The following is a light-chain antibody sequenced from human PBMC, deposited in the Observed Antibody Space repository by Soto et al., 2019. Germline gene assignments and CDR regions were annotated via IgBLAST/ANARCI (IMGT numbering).Light chain of an antibody. V-gene: IGKV4-1*01. CDR1: QSILFSSNNKNY. CDR2: WAS. CDR3: QQYYSTPWT. Sequence: DIVMTQSPDSRAGSLGERATINCKSSQSILFSSNNKNYLTWSQQKPGQPPNLXIYWASTRESGVPDRFSGSGSGKDFPPTISSLQAEDVAVYYCQQYYSTPWTFGQGTKVDI. J-gene: IGKJ1*01.